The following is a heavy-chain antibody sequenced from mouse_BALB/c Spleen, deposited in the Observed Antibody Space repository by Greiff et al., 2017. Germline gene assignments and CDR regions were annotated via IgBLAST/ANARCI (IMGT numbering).Heavy chain of an antibody. J-gene: IGHJ4*01. D-gene: IGHD2-1*01. Sequence: EVQGVESGGGLVQPGGSRKLSCAASGFTFSSFGMHWVRQAPEKGLEWVAYISSGSSTIYYADTVKGRFTISRDNPKNTLFLQMTSLRSEDTAMYYCAYGNYGAMDYWGQGTSVTVSS. CDR1: GFTFSSFG. CDR3: AYGNYGAMDY. CDR2: ISSGSSTI. V-gene: IGHV5-17*02.